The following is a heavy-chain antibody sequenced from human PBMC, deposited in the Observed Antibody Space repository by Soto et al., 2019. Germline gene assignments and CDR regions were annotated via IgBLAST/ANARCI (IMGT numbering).Heavy chain of an antibody. V-gene: IGHV1-69*13. CDR1: GGTFSSYA. CDR3: ARATPPGITMVGGADFGGMDV. D-gene: IGHD3-10*01. CDR2: IIPIFGTA. Sequence: SVKVSCKASGGTFSSYAISWVRQAPGQGLEWMGGIIPIFGTANYAQKFQGRVTITADESTSTAYMELSSLRSEDTAVYYCARATPPGITMVGGADFGGMDVWGQGTTVTVSS. J-gene: IGHJ6*02.